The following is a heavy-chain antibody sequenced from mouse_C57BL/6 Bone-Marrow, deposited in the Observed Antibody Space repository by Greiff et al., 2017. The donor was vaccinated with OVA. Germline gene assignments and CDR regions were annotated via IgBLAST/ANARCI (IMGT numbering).Heavy chain of an antibody. J-gene: IGHJ3*01. CDR2: LYPRSGNT. Sequence: QVQLQQSGAELARPGASVKLSCTASGFTFKSYGISWVKQRTGQGLEWLGELYPRSGNTYYNEKFKGKSTLTADKSSSTAYLELRSLTSEDAAVYFCASRIYYYGSREAYCGQGTLVTVSA. CDR3: ASRIYYYGSREAY. V-gene: IGHV1-81*01. D-gene: IGHD1-1*01. CDR1: GFTFKSYG.